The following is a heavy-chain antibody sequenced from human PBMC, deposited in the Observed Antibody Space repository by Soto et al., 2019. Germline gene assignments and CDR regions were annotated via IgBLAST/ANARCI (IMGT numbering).Heavy chain of an antibody. CDR1: GFTFSSYA. CDR3: ARAITGTTSAYNWFDP. V-gene: IGHV3-64*01. D-gene: IGHD1-7*01. CDR2: ISSNGGST. J-gene: IGHJ5*02. Sequence: PGGSLRLSCAASGFTFSSYAMHWVRQAPGKGLEYVSAISSNGGSTYYANSVKGRFTISRDNSKNTLYLQMGSLRAEDMAVYYCARAITGTTSAYNWFDPWGQGTLVTVSS.